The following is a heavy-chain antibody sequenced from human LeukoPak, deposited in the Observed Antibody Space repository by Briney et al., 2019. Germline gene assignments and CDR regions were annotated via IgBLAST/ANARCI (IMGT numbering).Heavy chain of an antibody. V-gene: IGHV5-51*01. CDR3: ARTLRYFDWLLYWFDP. J-gene: IGHJ5*02. Sequence: PGESLKISCKGSGYSFTSYWIGWVRQMPGKGLEWMGIIYPGDSDTRYSPSFQGQVTISADKSISTAYLQWSSLKASDTAMYYCARTLRYFDWLLYWFDPWGQGTLVTVSS. CDR2: IYPGDSDT. CDR1: GYSFTSYW. D-gene: IGHD3-9*01.